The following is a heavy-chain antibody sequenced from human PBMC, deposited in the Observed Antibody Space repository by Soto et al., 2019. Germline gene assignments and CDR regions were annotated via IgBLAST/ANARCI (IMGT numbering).Heavy chain of an antibody. D-gene: IGHD6-19*01. V-gene: IGHV4-39*07. CDR1: GGSISSSRYY. Sequence: SETLSLTCTVSGGSISSSRYYWGWIRQSPGKGLEWIGSIYYSGSTNYNPSLKSRVTISVDTSKNQFSLKLSSVTAADTAVYYCARGIEGWYQGRYYYGMDVWGQGTTVTVSS. J-gene: IGHJ6*02. CDR2: IYYSGST. CDR3: ARGIEGWYQGRYYYGMDV.